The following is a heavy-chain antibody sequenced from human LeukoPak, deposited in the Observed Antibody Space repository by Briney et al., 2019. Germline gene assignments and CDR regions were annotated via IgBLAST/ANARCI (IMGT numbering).Heavy chain of an antibody. CDR2: ISASGATT. CDR1: GFTFNNYA. CDR3: ANAGYTSSWPLDY. J-gene: IGHJ4*02. D-gene: IGHD6-13*01. V-gene: IGHV3-23*01. Sequence: GGSLRLSCAASGFTFNNYAMTWVRQAPGKGLEWVSAISASGATTYYADSVKGRVTISRDNSKNTLYLQINSLRAEDTAVYYCANAGYTSSWPLDYWGQGTLVTVSS.